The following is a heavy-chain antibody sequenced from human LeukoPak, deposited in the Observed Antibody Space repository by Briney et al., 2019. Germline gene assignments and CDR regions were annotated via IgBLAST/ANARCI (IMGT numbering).Heavy chain of an antibody. D-gene: IGHD3-10*01. CDR2: FDPEDGET. J-gene: IGHJ4*02. V-gene: IGHV1-24*01. Sequence: ASVKVSCKVSGYTLTELSMHWVRQAPGKGLEWMGGFDPEDGETIYAQKFQGRVTMTRNTSISTAYMELSSLRSEDTAVYYCAREDYYGSGSLGYWGQGTLVTVSS. CDR1: GYTLTELS. CDR3: AREDYYGSGSLGY.